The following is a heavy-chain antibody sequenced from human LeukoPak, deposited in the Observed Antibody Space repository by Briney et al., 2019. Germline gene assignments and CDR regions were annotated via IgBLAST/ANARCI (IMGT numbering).Heavy chain of an antibody. V-gene: IGHV3-21*04. CDR1: GFTFSSYT. J-gene: IGHJ6*03. CDR2: ISGGSSYI. CDR3: ARCSSSWKHYYYYMDV. Sequence: GGSLRLSCAASGFTFSSYTMNWVRQAPGKGLEWVSSISGGSSYIYYTDSVKGRFTISRDNAKNSLYLQMNSLRAEDTALYYCARCSSSWKHYYYYMDVWGKGTTVTVSS. D-gene: IGHD6-13*01.